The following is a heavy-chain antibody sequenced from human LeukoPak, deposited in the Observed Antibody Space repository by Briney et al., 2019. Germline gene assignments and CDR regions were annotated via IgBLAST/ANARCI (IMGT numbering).Heavy chain of an antibody. D-gene: IGHD1-14*01. CDR1: GFTLNTYA. V-gene: IGHV3-23*01. CDR2: ISDSGGRT. CDR3: AKRPPFDY. J-gene: IGHJ4*02. Sequence: PGGSLRLSCAASGFTLNTYAMSWVRQAPGKGLEWVSAISDSGGRTYYADSVKGRFTVSRDNSKNTLYLQLNSLRAEDTAVYYCAKRPPFDYWGQGTLVTVSS.